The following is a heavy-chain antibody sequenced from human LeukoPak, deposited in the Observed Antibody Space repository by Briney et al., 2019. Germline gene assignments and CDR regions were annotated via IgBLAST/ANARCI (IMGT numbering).Heavy chain of an antibody. D-gene: IGHD3-22*01. CDR3: ARDDNSGYYSGP. Sequence: GASVKVSCKASGGTFSSYAISWVRQAPGQGLEWMGRINPSSGGTNYAQKFQGRVAMTRDTSITTAYMELSRLRSDDTAVYHCARDDNSGYYSGPWGQGTLVTVSS. V-gene: IGHV1-2*06. J-gene: IGHJ5*02. CDR1: GGTFSSYA. CDR2: INPSSGGT.